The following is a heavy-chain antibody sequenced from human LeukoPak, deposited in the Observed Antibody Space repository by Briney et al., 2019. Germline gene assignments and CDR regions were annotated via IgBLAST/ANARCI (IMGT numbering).Heavy chain of an antibody. CDR3: ARSGGELDSSGLYDNFDY. J-gene: IGHJ4*02. CDR1: GGTFSSYA. CDR2: IIPIFGTA. Sequence: ASVKVSCKASGGTFSSYAISWVRQAPGQGLEWMGGIIPIFGTANYAQKFQGRVTITADESTSTAYMELSSLRSGDTAVYYCARSGGELDSSGLYDNFDYWGQGTLDTVSS. V-gene: IGHV1-69*13. D-gene: IGHD3-22*01.